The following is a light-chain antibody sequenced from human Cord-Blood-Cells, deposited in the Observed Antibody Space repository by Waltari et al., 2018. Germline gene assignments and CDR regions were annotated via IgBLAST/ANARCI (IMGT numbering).Light chain of an antibody. CDR3: SSYTSSSTLV. Sequence: QSALTQPASVSGSPGQSITISCTGTSSAVGGYNYVSWYQQHPGKAPKLMIDDVSNRPSGVSNRFSGSKSGNTASLTISGLKAEDEADYYCSSYTSSSTLVFGTGTKVTVL. CDR2: DVS. J-gene: IGLJ1*01. CDR1: SSAVGGYNY. V-gene: IGLV2-14*03.